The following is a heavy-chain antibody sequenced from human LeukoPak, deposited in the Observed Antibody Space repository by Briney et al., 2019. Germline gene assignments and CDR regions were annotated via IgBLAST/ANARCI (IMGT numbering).Heavy chain of an antibody. CDR3: AKCMSGTGVCLNFDS. CDR2: ISGSDSGT. CDR1: GFTFSTYA. Sequence: GGSLRLSCEASGFTFSTYAMSWVRQPPGKGLQWVSGISGSDSGTYYTDSVKGRFTISRDNSKNAVYLEIDNLRAEDTAVYYCAKCMSGTGVCLNFDSWGQGILVTVSS. J-gene: IGHJ4*02. D-gene: IGHD2-8*02. V-gene: IGHV3-23*01.